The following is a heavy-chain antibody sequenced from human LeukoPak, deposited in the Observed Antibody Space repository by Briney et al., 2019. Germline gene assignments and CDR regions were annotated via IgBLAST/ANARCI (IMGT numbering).Heavy chain of an antibody. CDR2: IKSNSDGGTT. CDR1: GFTFTNAW. CDR3: VSGDDS. Sequence: PGESLRLSCAASGFTFTNAWMNWVRQAPGKGLEWVGRIKSNSDGGTTDYAAPVNGRFTISRDDSINMVYLQMNSLKTEDTGVYFCVSGDDSWGQGTLVTVSS. J-gene: IGHJ4*02. V-gene: IGHV3-15*01.